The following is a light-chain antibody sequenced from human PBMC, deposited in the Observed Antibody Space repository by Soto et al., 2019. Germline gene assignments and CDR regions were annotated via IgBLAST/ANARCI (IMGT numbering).Light chain of an antibody. Sequence: QSALTQPASVSGSPGQSITISCTGTSSDVGGYNYVSWYQQHPGKAPKLMIYDVRNRASGASNRFSGSKSGNTASLTISGLQAEDXADYYCTSYTSSSTLYVFGTGTKVTVL. CDR2: DVR. CDR1: SSDVGGYNY. J-gene: IGLJ1*01. CDR3: TSYTSSSTLYV. V-gene: IGLV2-14*01.